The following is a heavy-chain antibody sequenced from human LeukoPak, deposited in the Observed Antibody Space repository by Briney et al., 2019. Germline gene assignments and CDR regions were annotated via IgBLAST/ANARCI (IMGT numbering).Heavy chain of an antibody. D-gene: IGHD4-17*01. CDR2: IYYSGST. CDR3: AREQTTVTGDYFDY. CDR1: GGSISSGDYY. Sequence: SETLSLTCTVSGGSISSGDYYWSWIRQPPGKGLEWIGYIYYSGSTYYNPSLKSRVTISVDTSKNQFSLKLSSVTAADTAVYYCAREQTTVTGDYFDYWGQRTLVTVSS. J-gene: IGHJ4*02. V-gene: IGHV4-30-4*01.